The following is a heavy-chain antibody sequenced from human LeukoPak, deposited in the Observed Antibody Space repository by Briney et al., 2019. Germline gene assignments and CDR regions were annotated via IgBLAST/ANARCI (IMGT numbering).Heavy chain of an antibody. D-gene: IGHD3-3*01. V-gene: IGHV5-51*01. CDR1: GYSFTSYW. CDR2: IYSGDSDT. J-gene: IGHJ3*02. Sequence: GEALKISCKGSGYSFTSYWIGWVRQMPGKGLEWMGIIYSGDSDTRYSPSFQGQVTISADKSISTAYLQWSSLKASDTAMYYCARGSYYDFWSGYYPDAFDIWGQGTMVTVSS. CDR3: ARGSYYDFWSGYYPDAFDI.